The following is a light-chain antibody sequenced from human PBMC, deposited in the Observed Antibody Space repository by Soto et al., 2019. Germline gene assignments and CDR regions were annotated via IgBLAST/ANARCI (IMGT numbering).Light chain of an antibody. CDR1: QSISSW. V-gene: IGKV1-5*03. CDR2: KAS. Sequence: DIQMTQSPSTLSASVGDRVTMTCRANQSISSWLAWYQQKPGKAPKLLIYKASSLESGVPSRFSGSGSGTEFTLTISSLQPDDFATYYCQQYNSYSWTFGQGTKVEIK. J-gene: IGKJ1*01. CDR3: QQYNSYSWT.